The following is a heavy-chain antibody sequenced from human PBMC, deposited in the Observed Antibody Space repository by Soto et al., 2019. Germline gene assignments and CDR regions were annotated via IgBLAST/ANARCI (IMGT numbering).Heavy chain of an antibody. CDR1: GFTFGDYW. CDR2: INTDASST. J-gene: IGHJ4*02. V-gene: IGHV3-74*01. Sequence: GGSLSLSCAASGFTFGDYWMHWVRQAPGKGLVWVSRINTDASSTTYADSVKGRFTISRDNAKNTLYLQMNSLRAEDTAVYYCTRSSSWHDAPFDYWGQGTLVTVPQ. CDR3: TRSSSWHDAPFDY. D-gene: IGHD6-13*01.